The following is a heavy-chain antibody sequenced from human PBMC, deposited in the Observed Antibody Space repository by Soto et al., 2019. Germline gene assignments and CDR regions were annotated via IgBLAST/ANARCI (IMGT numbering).Heavy chain of an antibody. CDR1: SGSISSSNW. CDR2: VYHSGST. V-gene: IGHV4-4*02. CDR3: ARRHYDYKIGLDY. D-gene: IGHD3-16*01. J-gene: IGHJ4*02. Sequence: PSETLSLTCAVSSGSISSSNWWSWVRQPPGKGLEWIGEVYHSGSTNYNPSLKSRVTISVDKSKNQFSLKLSSVTAADTAVYYCARRHYDYKIGLDYWGQGTLVTVSS.